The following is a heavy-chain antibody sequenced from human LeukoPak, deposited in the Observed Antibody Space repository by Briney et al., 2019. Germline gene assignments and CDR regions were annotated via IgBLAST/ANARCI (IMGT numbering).Heavy chain of an antibody. CDR3: ARDNDRLLWFGELSSWFDP. V-gene: IGHV1-69*04. Sequence: SVKVSCKASGGTFSSYAISWVRQAPGQGLEWMGRIIPILGIANYAQKFQGRVTITADKSTSTAYMELSSLRSEDTAVYYCARDNDRLLWFGELSSWFDPWGQGTLVTVSS. D-gene: IGHD3-10*01. CDR2: IIPILGIA. CDR1: GGTFSSYA. J-gene: IGHJ5*02.